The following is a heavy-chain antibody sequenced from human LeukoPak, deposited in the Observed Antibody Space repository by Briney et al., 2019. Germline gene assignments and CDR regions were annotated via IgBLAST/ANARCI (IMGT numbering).Heavy chain of an antibody. CDR2: SIPIFGTT. V-gene: IGHV1-69*05. J-gene: IGHJ4*02. CDR3: ARDGMEPRYYFDY. D-gene: IGHD1-14*01. CDR1: GGTFSSYA. Sequence: GSSLKVSCNASGGTFSSYASSWVRQAPGQGLEWMGGSIPIFGTTNYAQKFQGRVTITTDESTSTAYMELSSLRSEDTAVYYCARDGMEPRYYFDYWGQGTLVTVSS.